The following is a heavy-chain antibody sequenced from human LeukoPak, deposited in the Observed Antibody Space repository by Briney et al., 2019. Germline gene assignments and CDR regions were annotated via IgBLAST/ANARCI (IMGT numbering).Heavy chain of an antibody. V-gene: IGHV3-23*01. Sequence: GGSLRLSCAASGFTFSSYAMSWVRQAPGKGLEWVSAISGSGGSTYYADSVKGRLTISRDNSKNTLYLQMNSLRAEDTAVYYCAKAFYYDSSGSTYFDYWGQGTLVTVSS. CDR3: AKAFYYDSSGSTYFDY. J-gene: IGHJ4*02. CDR1: GFTFSSYA. D-gene: IGHD3-22*01. CDR2: ISGSGGST.